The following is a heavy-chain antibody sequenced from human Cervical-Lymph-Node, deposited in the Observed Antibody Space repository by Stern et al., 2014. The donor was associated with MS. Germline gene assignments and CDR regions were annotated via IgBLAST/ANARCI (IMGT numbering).Heavy chain of an antibody. Sequence: VQLVESGPGLVKPSETLSLTCTVSGYSISSGYYWGWIRQPPGKGLEWIGNIYHSGSTYYNPSLKSRVTISVDTSKNPFSPNLTSVTAADTAVYYCAREEQQLVHGNWFDPWGQGTLVTVSS. CDR1: GYSISSGYY. CDR3: AREEQQLVHGNWFDP. V-gene: IGHV4-38-2*02. J-gene: IGHJ5*02. D-gene: IGHD6-13*01. CDR2: IYHSGST.